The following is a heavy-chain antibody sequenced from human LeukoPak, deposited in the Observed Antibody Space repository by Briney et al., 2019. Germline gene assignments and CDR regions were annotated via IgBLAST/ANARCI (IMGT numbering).Heavy chain of an antibody. CDR3: ARESGVYGSGSYYKIVWFDP. J-gene: IGHJ5*02. D-gene: IGHD3-10*01. CDR2: IYHSGST. Sequence: SETLSLTCAVSGGSISSSNWWSWVRQPPGKGLEWIGEIYHSGSTNYNPSLKSRVTISVDKSKNQFSLKLSSVTAADTAVYYCARESGVYGSGSYYKIVWFDPWGQGTLVTVSS. V-gene: IGHV4-4*02. CDR1: GGSISSSNW.